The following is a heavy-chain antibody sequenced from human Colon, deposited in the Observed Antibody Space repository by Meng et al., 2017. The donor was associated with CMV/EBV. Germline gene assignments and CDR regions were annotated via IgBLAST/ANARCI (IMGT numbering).Heavy chain of an antibody. V-gene: IGHV4-34*01. J-gene: IGHJ4*02. CDR3: ASPYYYDSSGYNN. CDR2: INHIGSI. CDR1: GGSFSGYY. Sequence: QVHLTQWGAGLLNPSEALSLTCAVYGGSFSGYYWSWIRQHPGKELEWIWEINHIGSIKYNPSLKSRVTISVDTSKNQFSLKLSSVYAADTAVYYCASPYYYDSSGYNNWGQGTLVTVSS. D-gene: IGHD3-22*01.